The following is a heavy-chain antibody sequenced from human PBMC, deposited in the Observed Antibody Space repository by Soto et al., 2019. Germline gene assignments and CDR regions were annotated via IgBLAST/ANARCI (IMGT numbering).Heavy chain of an antibody. J-gene: IGHJ2*01. CDR2: IWYDGTNK. Sequence: GGSLRLSCEASGFTFSSHGMHWVRQAPGKGLEWVAVIWYDGTNKYYTDPLKGRFTISRDNSKNTLYLQMNSLTAEDTAVYYCARDKSYGSGCFDLWGRGTLVTVSS. CDR1: GFTFSSHG. D-gene: IGHD3-10*01. V-gene: IGHV3-33*01. CDR3: ARDKSYGSGCFDL.